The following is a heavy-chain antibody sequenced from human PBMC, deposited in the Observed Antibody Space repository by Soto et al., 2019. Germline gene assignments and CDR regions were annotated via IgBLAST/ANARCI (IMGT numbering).Heavy chain of an antibody. D-gene: IGHD6-13*01. CDR2: INHSGST. Sequence: SETLSLTCAVYGGSFSGYYWSWIRQPPEKGLEWIGEINHSGSTNYNPSLKSRVTISVDTSKNQFSLKLSSVTAADTAVYYCARSQAAAGTPHYWGQGTLVT. V-gene: IGHV4-34*01. CDR1: GGSFSGYY. J-gene: IGHJ4*02. CDR3: ARSQAAAGTPHY.